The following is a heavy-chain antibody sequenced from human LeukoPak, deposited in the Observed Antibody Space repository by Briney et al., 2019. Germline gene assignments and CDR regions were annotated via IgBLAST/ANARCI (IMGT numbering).Heavy chain of an antibody. CDR2: ISPYNGNT. CDR1: GYTFTTYG. J-gene: IGHJ4*02. Sequence: VASVKVSCKASGYTFTTYGVSWVRQAPGQGLEWMGWISPYNGNTNYAQKLQGRVTLTTDTSTSTAYLELRSLISDDTAVYYCARDTGYSSGWGFDYWGQGTLVTVSS. D-gene: IGHD6-19*01. V-gene: IGHV1-18*01. CDR3: ARDTGYSSGWGFDY.